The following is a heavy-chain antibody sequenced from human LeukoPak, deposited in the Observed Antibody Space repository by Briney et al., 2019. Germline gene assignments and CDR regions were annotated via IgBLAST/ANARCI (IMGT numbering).Heavy chain of an antibody. CDR3: AKPGHTAMVSPNWFDP. CDR1: GFTFDDYA. CDR2: ISWNSGSI. J-gene: IGHJ5*02. V-gene: IGHV3-9*01. D-gene: IGHD5-18*01. Sequence: GGSLRLSCAASGFTFDDYAMHWVRQAPGKGLEWVSGISWNSGSIGYADSVKGRFTISRDNAKNSLYLQMNSLRAEDTALYYCAKPGHTAMVSPNWFDPWGQGTLVIVSS.